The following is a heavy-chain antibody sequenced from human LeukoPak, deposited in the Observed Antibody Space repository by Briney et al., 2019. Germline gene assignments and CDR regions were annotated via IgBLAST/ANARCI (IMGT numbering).Heavy chain of an antibody. J-gene: IGHJ4*02. V-gene: IGHV3-74*01. CDR2: IISDGSSA. D-gene: IGHD4-11*01. Sequence: QTGGSLRLSCAASGLTFSSDWMHWVRQVPGKGLVWVSRIISDGSSASYADSVKGRFTMSRDNAKNTLHLQMNSLRVEDTAVYYCVRDSNYHPDCWGQGTLVTVSS. CDR3: VRDSNYHPDC. CDR1: GLTFSSDW.